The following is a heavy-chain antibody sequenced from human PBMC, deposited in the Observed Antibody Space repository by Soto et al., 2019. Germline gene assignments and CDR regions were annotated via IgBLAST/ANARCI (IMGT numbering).Heavy chain of an antibody. D-gene: IGHD3-22*01. J-gene: IGHJ4*02. Sequence: PGGSLRLSCAASGFTFSSYSMNWVRQAPGKGLEWVSSISSSSSYIYYADSVKGRFTISRDNAKNSLYLQMNSLRAEDTAVYYCARDFASSGYYTGDYWGQGTLVTVYS. CDR1: GFTFSSYS. CDR2: ISSSSSYI. V-gene: IGHV3-21*01. CDR3: ARDFASSGYYTGDY.